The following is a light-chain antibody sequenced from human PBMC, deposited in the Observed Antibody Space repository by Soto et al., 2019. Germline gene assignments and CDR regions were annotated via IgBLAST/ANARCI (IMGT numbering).Light chain of an antibody. CDR3: HVWDSSSEHHV. Sequence: SYELTQPPSVSVAPGQTATIACGGDNVGRKSVHWYQQKPGLAPLLVIHSDTGRPSGIPERFSGSKSGNTATLAISRVEAGDDADYYCHVWDSSSEHHVFGTGTKVTVL. CDR1: NVGRKS. J-gene: IGLJ1*01. CDR2: SDT. V-gene: IGLV3-21*04.